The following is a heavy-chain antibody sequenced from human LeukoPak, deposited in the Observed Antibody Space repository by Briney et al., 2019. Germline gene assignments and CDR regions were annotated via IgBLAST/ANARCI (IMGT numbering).Heavy chain of an antibody. V-gene: IGHV3-30*04. Sequence: PGGSLRLSCAASGFTFNNYVMHWVRQAPGKGLEWVAVMSIDGNIKLYADSVRGRFTISRDNSRNTLYLQLNSLRAEDTAVYYCARDADLITDYGSGPSENWFDPWGQGTLVTVSS. J-gene: IGHJ5*02. D-gene: IGHD3-10*01. CDR1: GFTFNNYV. CDR2: MSIDGNIK. CDR3: ARDADLITDYGSGPSENWFDP.